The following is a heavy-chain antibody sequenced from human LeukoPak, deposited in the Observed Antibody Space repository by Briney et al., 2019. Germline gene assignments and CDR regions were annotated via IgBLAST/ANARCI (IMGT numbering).Heavy chain of an antibody. CDR3: ARRAYYYDSSGYYHNYYYYYYMDV. J-gene: IGHJ6*03. V-gene: IGHV3-7*01. D-gene: IGHD3-22*01. CDR2: IKQDGSEK. CDR1: GFTFSSYW. Sequence: GGSLRLSCAASGFTFSSYWMSWVRQAPGKGLEWVASIKQDGSEKYYVDSVKGRFTISRDNAKNSLYLQMNSLRAEDTAVYYCARRAYYYDSSGYYHNYYYYYYMDVWGKGTTVTISS.